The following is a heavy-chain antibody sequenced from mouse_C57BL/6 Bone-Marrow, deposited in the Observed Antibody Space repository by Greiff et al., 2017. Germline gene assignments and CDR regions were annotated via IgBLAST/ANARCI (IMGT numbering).Heavy chain of an antibody. CDR2: SRNKATDYTT. D-gene: IGHD1-1*01. CDR1: GFTFSDFS. CDR3: ARDAPFYYYGRSYVDWYFEV. V-gene: IGHV7-1*01. J-gene: IGHJ1*03. Sequence: EVTLQESGGGLVPSGRSLRLSCATSGFTFSDFSMAWVRQAPGKGLEWIAASRNKATDYTTEYSASVKGRFIVSSDPSHRILHLLMNALGAEDTAIYYGARDAPFYYYGRSYVDWYFEVWGTGATVTVSS.